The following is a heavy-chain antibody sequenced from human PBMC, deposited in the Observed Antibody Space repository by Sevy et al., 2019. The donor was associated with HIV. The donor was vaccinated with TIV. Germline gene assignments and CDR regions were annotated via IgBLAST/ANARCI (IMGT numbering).Heavy chain of an antibody. J-gene: IGHJ4*02. CDR2: ISSSGSTI. Sequence: GGSLRLSCAASGFTFSDYYMSWIRQAPGKGLEWVSYISSSGSTIYYADSVKGRFTISRDNAKNSLYLQMNSLRAEDTGVYYCARARGKYYDFWSGSPDFDYWGQGTLVTVSS. CDR1: GFTFSDYY. CDR3: ARARGKYYDFWSGSPDFDY. V-gene: IGHV3-11*04. D-gene: IGHD3-3*01.